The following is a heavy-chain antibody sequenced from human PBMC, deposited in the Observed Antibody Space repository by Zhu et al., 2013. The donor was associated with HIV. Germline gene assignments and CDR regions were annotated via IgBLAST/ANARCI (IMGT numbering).Heavy chain of an antibody. V-gene: IGHV1-8*01. CDR1: GYTFTSYD. Sequence: QVQLVQSGAEVKKPGASVKVSCKASGYTFTSYDINWVRQAPGQGLEWMGWINPNSGNTGYAQIFQGRVNMTRNMSISTAYLDMSSLTSDDTAVYYCARDSPGSSTSVYYMDVWGKGTTVTVSS. J-gene: IGHJ6*03. D-gene: IGHD2-2*01. CDR2: INPNSGNT. CDR3: ARDSPGSSTSVYYMDV.